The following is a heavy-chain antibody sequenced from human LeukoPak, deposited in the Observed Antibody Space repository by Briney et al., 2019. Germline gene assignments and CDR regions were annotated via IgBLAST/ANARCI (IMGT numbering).Heavy chain of an antibody. CDR2: INHSGST. V-gene: IGHV4-34*01. CDR3: ARDLGYSSSSWFDP. Sequence: SETLSLTRAVYGGSFSGYYWSWIRQPPGKGLEWIGEINHSGSTNYNPSLKSRVTISVDTSKNQFSLKLSSVTAADTAVYFCARDLGYSSSSWFDPWGQGTLVTVSS. CDR1: GGSFSGYY. D-gene: IGHD6-6*01. J-gene: IGHJ5*02.